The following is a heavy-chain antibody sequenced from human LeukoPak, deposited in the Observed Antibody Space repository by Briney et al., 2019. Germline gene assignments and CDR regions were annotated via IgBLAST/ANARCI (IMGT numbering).Heavy chain of an antibody. Sequence: GGSLRLSCAASGFTFSSSAMSWVRQAPGKGLEWVSAISNNGGYTYYADSVQGRFTISRDNSKNTLYLQMNSLRTEDTALYYCAKTVVNAGWNYFDFWGQGTLVTVSS. D-gene: IGHD3-9*01. J-gene: IGHJ4*02. V-gene: IGHV3-23*01. CDR1: GFTFSSSA. CDR2: ISNNGGYT. CDR3: AKTVVNAGWNYFDF.